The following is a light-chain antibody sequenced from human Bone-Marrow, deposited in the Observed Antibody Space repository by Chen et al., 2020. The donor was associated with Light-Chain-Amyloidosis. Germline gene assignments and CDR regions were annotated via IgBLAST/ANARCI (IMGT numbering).Light chain of an antibody. CDR1: SSDFGGDNH. J-gene: IGLJ1*01. CDR2: EVT. CDR3: SSYTITNTLV. V-gene: IGLV2-14*01. Sequence: QSALTQPASVSGSPGQSITLSCTGTSSDFGGDNHVSWYQQHPDKAPKLMIYEVTNRPSWVPDRFSGSKSDNTASLTISGLQTEDEADYFCSSYTITNTLVFRSGTRVTVL.